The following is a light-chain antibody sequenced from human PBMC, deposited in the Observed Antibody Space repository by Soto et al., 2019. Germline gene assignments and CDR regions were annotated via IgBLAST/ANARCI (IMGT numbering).Light chain of an antibody. CDR2: DVS. CDR1: SSDVGDFNY. CDR3: CSYAGSIAV. Sequence: QSALTQPRSVSGSPGQPVTISCTGTSSDVGDFNYVSWYQQHPGKAPKLMIYDVSKRPSGVPDRFSGSKSGNTASLTISGLQAEDEADYYCCSYAGSIAVFGTGTKLTVL. V-gene: IGLV2-11*01. J-gene: IGLJ1*01.